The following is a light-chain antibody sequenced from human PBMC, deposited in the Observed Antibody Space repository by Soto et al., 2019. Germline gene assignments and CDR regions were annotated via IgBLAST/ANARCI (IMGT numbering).Light chain of an antibody. Sequence: DIQMTQSPSSLPASVGDRVTITCRASQDIRIALDWFQQKPGKAPRRLIYGSSSSQNGVPSRFSGGGSGTEFTLTIGSLQPEDFATYFCLQRSSLPWAFGQGTKVDVK. CDR2: GSS. V-gene: IGKV1-17*01. CDR3: LQRSSLPWA. CDR1: QDIRIA. J-gene: IGKJ1*01.